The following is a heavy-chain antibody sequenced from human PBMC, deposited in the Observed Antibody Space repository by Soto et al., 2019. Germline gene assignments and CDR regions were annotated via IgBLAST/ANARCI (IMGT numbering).Heavy chain of an antibody. CDR2: IIPIFGTA. CDR1: GGTFSSYA. CDR3: ARDPTTVTTHYYGMDV. J-gene: IGHJ6*02. D-gene: IGHD4-17*01. V-gene: IGHV1-69*06. Sequence: ASVKVSCXASGGTFSSYAISWVRQAPGQGLEWMGGIIPIFGTANYAQKFQGRVTITGDKSTSTAYMELSRLRSDDTAVYYCARDPTTVTTHYYGMDVWGQGTTVTVSS.